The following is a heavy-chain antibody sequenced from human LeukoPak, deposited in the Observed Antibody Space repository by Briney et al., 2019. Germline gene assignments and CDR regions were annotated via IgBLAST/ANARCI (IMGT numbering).Heavy chain of an antibody. D-gene: IGHD3-10*01. Sequence: PGRSLRLSCAASGFTFSYYGMHWVRQAPGKGLEWVAFISYDGSNKNYADSVKGRFTISRDNSKNTLYLLMNSLRAEDTAVFYCAKNYGSGAYSPDFWGQGTLVTVSS. J-gene: IGHJ4*02. CDR1: GFTFSYYG. CDR2: ISYDGSNK. V-gene: IGHV3-30*18. CDR3: AKNYGSGAYSPDF.